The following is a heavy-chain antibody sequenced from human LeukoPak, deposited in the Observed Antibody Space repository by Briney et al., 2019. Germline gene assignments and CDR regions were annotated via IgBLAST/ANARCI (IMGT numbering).Heavy chain of an antibody. D-gene: IGHD6-19*01. CDR3: ARGERIAVAGLYYYYMDV. CDR2: INPNSGGT. Sequence: GASVKVSCKASGYTFTSYGISWVRQAPGQGLEWMGWINPNSGGTNYAQKFQGRVTMTRDTSISTAYMELSRLRSDDTAVYYCARGERIAVAGLYYYYMDVWGKGTTVTVSS. CDR1: GYTFTSYG. V-gene: IGHV1-2*02. J-gene: IGHJ6*03.